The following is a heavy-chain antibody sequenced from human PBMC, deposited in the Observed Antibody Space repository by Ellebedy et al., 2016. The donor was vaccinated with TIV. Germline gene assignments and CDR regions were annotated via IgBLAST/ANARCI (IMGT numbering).Heavy chain of an antibody. Sequence: GESLKISCAASGFTFSNYWMTWVRQAPGKGLEWVANMNQDGSEKDSVDSVKGRFTISRDNTKNSLFLQMNSLRAEDTAVYYCASLNRARASDYWGHGTLVTVSS. V-gene: IGHV3-7*03. D-gene: IGHD1-14*01. CDR1: GFTFSNYW. CDR3: ASLNRARASDY. J-gene: IGHJ4*01. CDR2: MNQDGSEK.